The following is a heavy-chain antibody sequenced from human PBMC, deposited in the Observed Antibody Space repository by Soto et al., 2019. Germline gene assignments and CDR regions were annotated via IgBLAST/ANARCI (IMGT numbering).Heavy chain of an antibody. CDR2: IYDIGST. J-gene: IGHJ5*02. Sequence: QVQLQESGPGLVKPSQTLSLTCTVSGGSISSGGYYWSWIRQHPGKGLEWIGYIYDIGSTYYNPSLKSRLTISVATSKNQFSLQLSSVTAADTAVYSCARLGGINWFDPWGQGTLVTVSS. V-gene: IGHV4-31*03. CDR3: ARLGGINWFDP. CDR1: GGSISSGGYY. D-gene: IGHD1-20*01.